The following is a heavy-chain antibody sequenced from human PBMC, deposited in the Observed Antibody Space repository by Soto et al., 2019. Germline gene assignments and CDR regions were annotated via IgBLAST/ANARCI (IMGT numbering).Heavy chain of an antibody. D-gene: IGHD3-10*01. J-gene: IGHJ4*02. CDR1: GFTFNNYA. V-gene: IGHV3-23*01. CDR2: ISGGGDTT. CDR3: AKGRGGSGSLTPRVDF. Sequence: EVQLLESGGGLVQPGGSLRLSCAASGFTFNNYAMTWVRQAPGKGLEWVSAISGGGDTTSYADSVKGRFTVSRDASKNTLSLQMSSLRAEDTALYYCAKGRGGSGSLTPRVDFWCQGTLVTGST.